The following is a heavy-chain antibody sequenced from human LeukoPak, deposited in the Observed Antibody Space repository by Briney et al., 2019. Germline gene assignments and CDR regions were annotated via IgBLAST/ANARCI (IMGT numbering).Heavy chain of an antibody. Sequence: PSQTLSLTCTVSGGSISSGGYYWSWIRQPPGKGLEWIGYIYHSGSTYYNPSLKSRVTISVDRSKNQFSLKLSSVTAADTAVYYCARRLSGSYFVAFDYWGQGTLVTVSS. J-gene: IGHJ4*02. CDR1: GGSISSGGYY. CDR2: IYHSGST. D-gene: IGHD1-26*01. CDR3: ARRLSGSYFVAFDY. V-gene: IGHV4-30-2*01.